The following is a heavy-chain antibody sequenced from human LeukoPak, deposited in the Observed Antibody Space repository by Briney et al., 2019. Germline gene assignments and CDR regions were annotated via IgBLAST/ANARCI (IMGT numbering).Heavy chain of an antibody. Sequence: GSLRLSCAASGFNVSSNYMSWVRQAPGKGLEWVSLLYSGGSAFHADSVKGRFTISRDNSKNTLYLQLSSLRAEDTAVYYCARAGGGYRYGYYYHFYMDVWGKGTTVTVSS. J-gene: IGHJ6*03. D-gene: IGHD5-18*01. CDR2: LYSGGSA. V-gene: IGHV3-53*01. CDR1: GFNVSSNY. CDR3: ARAGGGYRYGYYYHFYMDV.